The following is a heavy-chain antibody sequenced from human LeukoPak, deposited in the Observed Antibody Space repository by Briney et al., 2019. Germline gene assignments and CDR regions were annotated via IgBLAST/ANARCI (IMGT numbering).Heavy chain of an antibody. CDR3: ERDPDSSSFDY. CDR2: IRYDGTVK. D-gene: IGHD6-13*01. CDR1: GLNFRTSW. V-gene: IGHV3-7*01. Sequence: GGSLRLSCTASGLNFRTSWMSWVRQSPGKGLEFLANIRYDGTVKNYMDSVKGRFTISRDNPKNSLYLQMDSLRADDTAVYYCERDPDSSSFDYWGQGVLVTVSS. J-gene: IGHJ4*02.